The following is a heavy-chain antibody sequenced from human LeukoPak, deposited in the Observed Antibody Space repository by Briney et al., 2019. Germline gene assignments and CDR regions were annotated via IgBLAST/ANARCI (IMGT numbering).Heavy chain of an antibody. Sequence: SETLSLTCAVYGVSFSHYYWTWLRQPPGKGLEWIAEINHSGSSKYNPSLKSRVTISVDTSKNQFSLKLTSVTAADTAVYFCAAVPETYYTVYYFNYWGQGTLVTVSS. CDR3: AAVPETYYTVYYFNY. CDR2: INHSGSS. CDR1: GVSFSHYY. V-gene: IGHV4-34*01. J-gene: IGHJ4*02. D-gene: IGHD3-3*01.